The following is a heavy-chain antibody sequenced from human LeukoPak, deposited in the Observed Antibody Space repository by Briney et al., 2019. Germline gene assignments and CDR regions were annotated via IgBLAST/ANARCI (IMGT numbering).Heavy chain of an antibody. CDR3: ASDAGSSWYDY. Sequence: SVKVSCKASGCTFSSYAISWVRQAPGQGLEWMGRIIPILGIANYAQKFQGRVTITADKSTSTAYMELSSLRSEDTAVYYCASDAGSSWYDYGGQGTLVTVSS. J-gene: IGHJ4*02. D-gene: IGHD6-13*01. V-gene: IGHV1-69*04. CDR2: IIPILGIA. CDR1: GCTFSSYA.